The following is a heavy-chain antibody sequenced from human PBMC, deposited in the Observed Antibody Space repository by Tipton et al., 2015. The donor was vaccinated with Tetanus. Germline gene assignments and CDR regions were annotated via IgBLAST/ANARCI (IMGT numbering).Heavy chain of an antibody. CDR3: ARVLPVNRAG. CDR2: VYYTGST. J-gene: IGHJ4*02. D-gene: IGHD4-17*01. Sequence: GLVKPSETLSLICTVSGGSMNSYYWSWIRQPPGKGLEWIGYVYYTGSTNHNPSLKSRVTISMDRSKNQISLQLTSVTAADTAVYYCARVLPVNRAGWGQGTLVTVSS. V-gene: IGHV4-59*01. CDR1: GGSMNSYY.